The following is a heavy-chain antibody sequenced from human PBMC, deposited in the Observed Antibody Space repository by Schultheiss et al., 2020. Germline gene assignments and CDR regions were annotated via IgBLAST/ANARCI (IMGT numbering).Heavy chain of an antibody. Sequence: SETLSLTCTVSGGSISSGGYYWSWIRQHPGKGLEWIGYIYHSGSTYYNPSLKSRVTISVDRSKNQFSLKLSSVTAADTAVYYCARGTSFSRFDPWGKGTLVTVSS. J-gene: IGHJ5*02. CDR2: IYHSGST. D-gene: IGHD2/OR15-2a*01. V-gene: IGHV4-30-2*01. CDR1: GGSISSGGYY. CDR3: ARGTSFSRFDP.